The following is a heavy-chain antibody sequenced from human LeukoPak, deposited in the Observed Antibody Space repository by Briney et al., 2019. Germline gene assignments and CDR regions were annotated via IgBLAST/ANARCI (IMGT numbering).Heavy chain of an antibody. Sequence: PGRSLRLSCAASGFTFSSYGMHWVRQAPGKGLEWVAVISYNGSNKYYADSVKGRFTISRDNSKNTLYLQMNSLRAEDTAVYYCAKDRSQGGNAFDIWGQGTMVTVSS. D-gene: IGHD1-26*01. CDR2: ISYNGSNK. CDR3: AKDRSQGGNAFDI. V-gene: IGHV3-30*18. CDR1: GFTFSSYG. J-gene: IGHJ3*02.